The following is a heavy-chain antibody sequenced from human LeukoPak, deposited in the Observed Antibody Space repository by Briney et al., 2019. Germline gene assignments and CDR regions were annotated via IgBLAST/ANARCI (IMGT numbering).Heavy chain of an antibody. CDR3: ARGYYYDSSGYYFDY. Sequence: PGGSLRLSCAASGFTFSSYAMSWVRQAPGKGLVWVSHINSDGSWTSYADSVKGRFTISKDNAKNTVYLQMNSLRAEDTAVYYCARGYYYDSSGYYFDYWGQGTLVTVSS. J-gene: IGHJ4*02. CDR1: GFTFSSYA. D-gene: IGHD3-22*01. CDR2: INSDGSWT. V-gene: IGHV3-74*01.